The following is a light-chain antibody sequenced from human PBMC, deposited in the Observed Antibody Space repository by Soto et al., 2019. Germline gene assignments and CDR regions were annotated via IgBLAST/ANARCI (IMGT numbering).Light chain of an antibody. V-gene: IGLV2-14*01. CDR1: SDDVGAYNY. CDR3: SSYTSTYTLV. Sequence: QSALTQPASASGSPGQSITISCTGTSDDVGAYNYVSWYQQRPGKAPQLLIYDVNNRPSGAPYRFSGSKSGHTAYLTISGLQSDAESNYHCSSYTSTYTLVFGTGTQLTVL. CDR2: DVN. J-gene: IGLJ1*01.